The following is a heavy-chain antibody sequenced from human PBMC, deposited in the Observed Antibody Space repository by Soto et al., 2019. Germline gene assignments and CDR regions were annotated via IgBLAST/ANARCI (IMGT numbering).Heavy chain of an antibody. CDR2: IDWDDDK. D-gene: IGHD4-17*01. CDR1: GFSLSTSGMC. J-gene: IGHJ4*02. V-gene: IGHV2-70*01. CDR3: ARTQVDYGDYGDSPCEY. Sequence: YGPPGEPTQTLTLPCTFSGFSLSTSGMCVSWIRQPPGKALEWLALIDWDDDKYYSTSLKTRLTISKDTSKNQVVLTMTNMDPVDTATYYCARTQVDYGDYGDSPCEYWGE.